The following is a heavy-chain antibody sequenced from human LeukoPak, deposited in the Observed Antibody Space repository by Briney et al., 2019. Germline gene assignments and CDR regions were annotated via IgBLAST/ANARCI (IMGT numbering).Heavy chain of an antibody. V-gene: IGHV1-2*02. CDR2: INPNSGGT. J-gene: IGHJ4*02. CDR1: GYTFTDYY. CDR3: ARDTYGGSFDY. D-gene: IGHD4-23*01. Sequence: ASVKVSCKASGYTFTDYYMHWVRQAPGQGLEWMGWINPNSGGTNYAQKFQGRVTMTRDTSISTAYMELSRLRSDDTAVYCCARDTYGGSFDYCGQGTLVTVSS.